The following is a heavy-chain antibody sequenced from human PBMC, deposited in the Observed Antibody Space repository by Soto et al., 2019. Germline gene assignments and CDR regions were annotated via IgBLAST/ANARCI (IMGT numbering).Heavy chain of an antibody. J-gene: IGHJ6*02. CDR2: INPSGGST. D-gene: IGHD6-19*01. CDR3: ARELAEPNGIAVVPYYYYGMDV. Sequence: ASVKVSCKASGYTFTSYYMHWVRQAPGQGLEWMGIINPSGGSTSCAQKFQGRVTMTRDTSTSTVYMELSSLRSEDTAVYYCARELAEPNGIAVVPYYYYGMDVWGQGTTVTVSS. V-gene: IGHV1-46*01. CDR1: GYTFTSYY.